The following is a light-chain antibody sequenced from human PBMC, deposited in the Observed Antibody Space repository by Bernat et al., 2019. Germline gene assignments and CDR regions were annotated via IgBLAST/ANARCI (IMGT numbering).Light chain of an antibody. J-gene: IGLJ1*01. CDR3: CSYAGNNDFV. V-gene: IGLV2-8*01. Sequence: SALTQPPSASGSPGQSVTISCTGTSTDVGGYNFVTWYQQQHPGKAPKVVIYEVTTRPSGVPDRFSGSKSGNAASLTISGLQAEDEADYYCCSYAGNNDFVFGTGTKVTVL. CDR1: STDVGGYNF. CDR2: EVT.